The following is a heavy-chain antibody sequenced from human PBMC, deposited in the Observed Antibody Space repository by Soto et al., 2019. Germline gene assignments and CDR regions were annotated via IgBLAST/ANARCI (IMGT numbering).Heavy chain of an antibody. CDR1: GGSFSGYY. Sequence: SETLSLTCAVYGGSFSGYYWSWIRQPPGKGLEWIGEINHSGSTNYNPSLKSRVTISVDTSKNQFSLKLSSVTAADTAVYYCASGVGLRAAWGQGTLVTVSS. CDR2: INHSGST. D-gene: IGHD5-18*01. V-gene: IGHV4-34*01. CDR3: ASGVGLRAA. J-gene: IGHJ5*02.